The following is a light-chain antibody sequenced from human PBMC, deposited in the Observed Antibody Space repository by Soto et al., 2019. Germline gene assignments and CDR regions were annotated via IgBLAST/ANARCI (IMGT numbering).Light chain of an antibody. CDR3: CSYAGSSTFV. CDR2: EGI. J-gene: IGLJ1*01. CDR1: TSDVGNYNF. V-gene: IGLV2-23*01. Sequence: QSVLTQPASVYGSPGQSITISCTGTTSDVGNYNFVSWYQQHPGKAPKLIIYEGIKRPSGVSTRFSGSKSGITASLTISGLQAEDEADYSCCSYAGSSTFVFGTGTKVTVL.